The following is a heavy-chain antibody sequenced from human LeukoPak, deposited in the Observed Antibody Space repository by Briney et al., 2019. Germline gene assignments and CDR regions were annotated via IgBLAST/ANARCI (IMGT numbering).Heavy chain of an antibody. J-gene: IGHJ4*02. V-gene: IGHV4-34*01. D-gene: IGHD5-24*01. Sequence: SETLSLTCAVYGGSFSGYYWSWIRQPPGKGLEWIGEINHSGSTNYNPSLKSRVTISVDTSKHQFSLKLSSVTAADTAVYYCARGARDGYNYRYWGQGTLVTVSS. CDR2: INHSGST. CDR1: GGSFSGYY. CDR3: ARGARDGYNYRY.